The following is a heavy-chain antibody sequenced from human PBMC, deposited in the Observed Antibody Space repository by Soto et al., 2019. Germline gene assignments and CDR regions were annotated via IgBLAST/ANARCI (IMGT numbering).Heavy chain of an antibody. CDR2: ISSSSGTI. V-gene: IGHV3-48*02. CDR1: GFTFSSYS. CDR3: ARDRIRYYDSSPFDS. Sequence: PGGSRRLSCAASGFTFSSYSMNWVRQAPGKGLEWVSYISSSSGTIYYADSVKGRFTISRDNAKNSLYLQMNSLRDEDTAVYYCARDRIRYYDSSPFDSWGQGTLVTVSS. J-gene: IGHJ4*02. D-gene: IGHD3-22*01.